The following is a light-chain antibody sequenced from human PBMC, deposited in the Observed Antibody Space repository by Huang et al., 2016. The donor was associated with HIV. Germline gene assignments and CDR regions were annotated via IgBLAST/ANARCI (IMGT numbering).Light chain of an antibody. CDR1: QDISKY. CDR2: DSS. V-gene: IGKV1-33*01. Sequence: DIQMTQSPSSLSAFVGDRVTITCQASQDISKYLTWYQKKPGKAPKLLIYDSSNLETGVPSRFSGSGSGTHFTFTVSSLQPEDIATYYCQQYDNLPFTFGPGTKVDIK. CDR3: QQYDNLPFT. J-gene: IGKJ3*01.